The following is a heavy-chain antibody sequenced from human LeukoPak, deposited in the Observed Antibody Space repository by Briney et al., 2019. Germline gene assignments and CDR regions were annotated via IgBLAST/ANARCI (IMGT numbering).Heavy chain of an antibody. Sequence: GRSLRLSCAASGFTFSDYGMHWVRQAPGKGLEWVAVIWSDGSNKYYSDSVKGRFTISRDNSKNTLYLQMNSQRAEDTALYYCARASGVFDLWGQGTLVTVSS. V-gene: IGHV3-33*01. J-gene: IGHJ3*01. D-gene: IGHD1-14*01. CDR1: GFTFSDYG. CDR2: IWSDGSNK. CDR3: ARASGVFDL.